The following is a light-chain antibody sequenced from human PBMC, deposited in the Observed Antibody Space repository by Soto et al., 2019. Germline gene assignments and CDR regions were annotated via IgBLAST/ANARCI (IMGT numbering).Light chain of an antibody. CDR1: SSDVGGYNY. Sequence: QSVLTQPASVSGSPGHSITISCTGTSSDVGGYNYVSWYQQHPDKAPKLMIYDVSSRPSGVSNRFSGSKSGNTASLTISGLQAEDEGDYYCSSYTRSSTRVFGGGTKVTVL. CDR3: SSYTRSSTRV. J-gene: IGLJ3*02. V-gene: IGLV2-14*01. CDR2: DVS.